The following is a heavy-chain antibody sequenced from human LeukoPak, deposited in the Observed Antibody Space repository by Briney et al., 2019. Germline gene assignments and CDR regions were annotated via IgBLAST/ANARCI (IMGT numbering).Heavy chain of an antibody. CDR3: ARSPTVWGYYYYYMDV. V-gene: IGHV3-11*04. D-gene: IGHD3-16*01. Sequence: GGSLRLSCAASGFTFSDYYMSWIRQAPGKGLEWVSYISSSGSTIYYADSVKGRFTISRDNAKNSLYLQMNSLRAEDTAVYYCARSPTVWGYYYYYMDVWGKGTTVTVSS. CDR2: ISSSGSTI. J-gene: IGHJ6*03. CDR1: GFTFSDYY.